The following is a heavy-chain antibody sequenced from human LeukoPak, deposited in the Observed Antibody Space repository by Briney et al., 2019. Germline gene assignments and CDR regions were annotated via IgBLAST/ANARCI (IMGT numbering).Heavy chain of an antibody. CDR2: INDDGSNT. D-gene: IGHD3-10*01. Sequence: PGGSLRLCCAASGFTFNTYWTHWVRQAPGKGLVWVSRINDDGSNTTYADSVKGRFTISRDNAKNTLYLQMDSLRAEDTAVYYCARASVIRGVTSDYWGQGTLVTVSS. J-gene: IGHJ4*02. V-gene: IGHV3-74*01. CDR1: GFTFNTYW. CDR3: ARASVIRGVTSDY.